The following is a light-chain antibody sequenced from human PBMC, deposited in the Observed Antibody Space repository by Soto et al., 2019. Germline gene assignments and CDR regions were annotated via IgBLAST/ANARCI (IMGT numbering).Light chain of an antibody. CDR1: SSDVGSYSL. V-gene: IGLV2-14*02. Sequence: QSVLTQPASVSGSPGQSITISCTGTSSDVGSYSLVSWYQHHPGKAPQLMIYEDIKRPSGVSNRFSGSKSGNTASLTISGLQAEDEVDYYCSAFTGTTYVFGTGTKVTVL. J-gene: IGLJ1*01. CDR3: SAFTGTTYV. CDR2: EDI.